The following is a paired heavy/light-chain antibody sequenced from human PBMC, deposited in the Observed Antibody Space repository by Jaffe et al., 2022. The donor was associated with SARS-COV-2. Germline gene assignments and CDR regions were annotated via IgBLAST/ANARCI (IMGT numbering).Heavy chain of an antibody. CDR1: GFTFTMYG. D-gene: IGHD4-17*01. Sequence: EVQLLESGGGLVQPGGSLRLSCAASGFTFTMYGMTWVRQAPGKGLEWVATISGSGTSTYDADSVKGRFTIFRDNSKNTLYLQMNSLRAEDTAIYYCAKMTTVTTGVRYFDYWGQGTLVTVSS. CDR2: ISGSGTST. V-gene: IGHV3-23*01. J-gene: IGHJ4*02. CDR3: AKMTTVTTGVRYFDY.
Light chain of an antibody. CDR3: QQYNSYPLT. J-gene: IGKJ4*01. CDR2: AAS. V-gene: IGKV1-16*02. Sequence: DIQMTQSPSSLSASVGDRVTITCRASQGISTNLAWFQQKLGKAPKSLIYAASSLQSGVPSKFSGSGSGTDFTLTISSLQPEDFATYYCQQYNSYPLTFGGGTKVEIK. CDR1: QGISTN.